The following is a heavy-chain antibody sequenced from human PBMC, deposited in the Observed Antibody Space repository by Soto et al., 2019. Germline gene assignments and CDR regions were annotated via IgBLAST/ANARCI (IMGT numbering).Heavy chain of an antibody. J-gene: IGHJ4*02. CDR2: IFPIFGTA. D-gene: IGHD6-13*01. V-gene: IGHV1-69*13. CDR3: ARVRFIKVAAGNPFSY. CDR1: GGTFSSYA. Sequence: GSSVKVSCKASGGTFSSYAISWVRQAPGQGLEWMGGIFPIFGTANYAQKFQGRVTITADESTSTAYMELSSLSSEDTAVYYCARVRFIKVAAGNPFSYWGQGTLVTVSS.